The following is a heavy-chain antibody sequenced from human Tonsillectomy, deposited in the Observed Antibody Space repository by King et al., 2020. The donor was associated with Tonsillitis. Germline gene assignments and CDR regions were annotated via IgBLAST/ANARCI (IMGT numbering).Heavy chain of an antibody. CDR1: GGTFSTYD. D-gene: IGHD3-16*01. V-gene: IGHV1-69*06. J-gene: IGHJ3*02. CDR2: IIPIFGTA. Sequence: QLVQSGAEVEKPGSSVKVSCKASGGTFSTYDISWVRQAPGHGLEWMGGIIPIFGTANYAQKFQGRVTITADKSTSTAYMELRSLRSEDTAVYYCASFLRNYDRGGALEIWGQGTMVTVSS. CDR3: ASFLRNYDRGGALEI.